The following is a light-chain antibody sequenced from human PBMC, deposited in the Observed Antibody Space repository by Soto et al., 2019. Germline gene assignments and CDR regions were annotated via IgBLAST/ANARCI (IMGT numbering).Light chain of an antibody. V-gene: IGLV2-23*02. CDR3: CSYAGSHSYV. Sequence: QSALTQPASVSGSPGQSITISCTGTSRDVGSYNVVSWYQHHPGKVPKVMIYEVSERPSGVSNRFSGSKSGNTASLTISGLQAEDEAEYYCCSYAGSHSYVFGTGTKVTVL. J-gene: IGLJ1*01. CDR1: SRDVGSYNV. CDR2: EVS.